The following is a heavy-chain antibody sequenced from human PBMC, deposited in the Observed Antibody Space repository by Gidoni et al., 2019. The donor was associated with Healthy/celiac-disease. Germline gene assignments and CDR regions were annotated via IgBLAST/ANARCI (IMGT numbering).Heavy chain of an antibody. J-gene: IGHJ6*03. Sequence: EGQLVESGGGLVQPGGSMRLSCAAYGIPIRSYAMSWVRQAPGKGLEWVSAIIGSGGSTYYADSVKGRFTISRDNSTNTLYLQMNSLRAEDTAVYYCAKSETTFYYYYMDVWGKGTTVTVSS. D-gene: IGHD1-7*01. CDR1: GIPIRSYA. CDR3: AKSETTFYYYYMDV. V-gene: IGHV3-23*04. CDR2: IIGSGGST.